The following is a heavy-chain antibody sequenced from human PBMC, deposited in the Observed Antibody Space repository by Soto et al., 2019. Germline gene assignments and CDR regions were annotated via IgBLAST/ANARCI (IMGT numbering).Heavy chain of an antibody. CDR2: ICHGGGA. CDR1: GGSISGYY. V-gene: IGHV4-34*01. D-gene: IGHD6-13*01. J-gene: IGHJ1*01. Sequence: SETLSLTCTVSGGSISGYYWSWIRQTPGERLEWVGDICHGGGANYNPSLKSRVSFSMDPSKNHFSLKLNSVMAADTAVYYCAGYSNSWSKYVKHWGRGSLVTVSS. CDR3: AGYSNSWSKYVKH.